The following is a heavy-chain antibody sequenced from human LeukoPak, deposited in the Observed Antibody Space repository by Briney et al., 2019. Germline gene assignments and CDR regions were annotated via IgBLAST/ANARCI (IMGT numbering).Heavy chain of an antibody. J-gene: IGHJ3*02. CDR2: IIPIFGTA. V-gene: IGHV1-69*13. CDR3: ARKYSSSWYGSVDAFDI. D-gene: IGHD6-13*01. Sequence: ASVKVSCKASGGTFSSYAISWVRQAPGQGLEWMGGIIPIFGTANYAQKFQGRVTITADESTSTAYMELSSLRSEDTAVYYCARKYSSSWYGSVDAFDIWGQGTMVTVS. CDR1: GGTFSSYA.